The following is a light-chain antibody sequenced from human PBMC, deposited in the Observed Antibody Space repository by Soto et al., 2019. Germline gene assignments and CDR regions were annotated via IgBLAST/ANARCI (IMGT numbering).Light chain of an antibody. CDR1: QSVSSY. CDR2: DAS. CDR3: PQRSNWPGLT. Sequence: EIVLTQSPATLSLSPGERATLSCRASQSVSSYLAWYQQKPGQAPRLLIYDASNRATGIPARFSGSGAGTYFTLTISSLEPEDFAVYYWPQRSNWPGLTFGGGTKVEIK. V-gene: IGKV3-11*01. J-gene: IGKJ4*01.